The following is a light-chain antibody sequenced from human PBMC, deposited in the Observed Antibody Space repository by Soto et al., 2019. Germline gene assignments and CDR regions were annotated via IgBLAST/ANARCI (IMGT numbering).Light chain of an antibody. CDR2: LNNDGTH. CDR3: QTWGTGIQV. CDR1: SGHSTYA. Sequence: QLVLTQSPSASASLGASVKLTCTLSSGHSTYAIAWHQQQPEKGPRYLMKLNNDGTHTKGDGIPARFSGSSSGAERYLTISRLQSEDEADYYCQTWGTGIQVFGGGTKLTVL. V-gene: IGLV4-69*01. J-gene: IGLJ2*01.